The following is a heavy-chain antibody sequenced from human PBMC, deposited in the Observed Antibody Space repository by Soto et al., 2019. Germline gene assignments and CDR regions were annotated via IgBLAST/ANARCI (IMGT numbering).Heavy chain of an antibody. V-gene: IGHV1-24*01. CDR2: FDPEDGET. CDR3: ATFAIIPGTTGFDY. D-gene: IGHD1-7*01. J-gene: IGHJ4*02. Sequence: GASVKVSCKVSGYTLTELSMHWVRQAPGKGLEWMGGFDPEDGETIYAQKFQGRVTMTEDTSTDTAYMELSSLRSEDTAVYYCATFAIIPGTTGFDYWGQGTLVTVYS. CDR1: GYTLTELS.